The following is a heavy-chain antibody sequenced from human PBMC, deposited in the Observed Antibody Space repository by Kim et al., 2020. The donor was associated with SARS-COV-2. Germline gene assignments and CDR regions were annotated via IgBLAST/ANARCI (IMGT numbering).Heavy chain of an antibody. V-gene: IGHV4-39*01. J-gene: IGHJ4*02. CDR3: ARELRFGGSDY. CDR1: GGSISSDGYN. CDR2: IYYSGST. Sequence: SETLSLTCTVSGGSISSDGYNWGWIRQPPGKGLEWIGSIYYSGSTYYNPSLRSRITISMDTSKNQFSLKLSSVTAADTAVYYCARELRFGGSDYWGQGILVTVSS. D-gene: IGHD2-15*01.